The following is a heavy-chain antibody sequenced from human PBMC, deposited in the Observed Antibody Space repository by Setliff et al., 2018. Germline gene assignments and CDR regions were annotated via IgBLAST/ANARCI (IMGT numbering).Heavy chain of an antibody. J-gene: IGHJ4*02. CDR1: GDSISRYY. CDR3: ARGNSRSSVWYVVPHFDY. D-gene: IGHD6-19*01. Sequence: SETLSLTCTVSGDSISRYYWSWIRQPPGKGLEWIGYIQNGGNTKYNPSLGSRITMSVDTSKNQFSLRLKSVTAADTAVYYCARGNSRSSVWYVVPHFDYWGQGTLVTVSS. CDR2: IQNGGNT. V-gene: IGHV4-59*08.